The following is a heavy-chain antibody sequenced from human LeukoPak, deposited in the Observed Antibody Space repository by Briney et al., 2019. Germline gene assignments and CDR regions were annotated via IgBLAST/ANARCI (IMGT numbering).Heavy chain of an antibody. CDR2: ISYDGSNK. Sequence: GGSLRLSCAASGFTFSSYGMHWVRQAPGKGLEWVAVISYDGSNKYYADSVKGRFTISRDNSKNTLYLQMNSLRAEDTAVYYCATAGLAYCGGDCYPSPHYWGQGTLVTVSS. D-gene: IGHD2-21*02. CDR3: ATAGLAYCGGDCYPSPHY. CDR1: GFTFSSYG. J-gene: IGHJ4*02. V-gene: IGHV3-30*03.